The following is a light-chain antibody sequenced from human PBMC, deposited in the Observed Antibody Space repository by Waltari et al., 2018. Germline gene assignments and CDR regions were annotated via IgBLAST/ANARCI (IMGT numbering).Light chain of an antibody. Sequence: EIVLTQSPGTLSLSLGERATVSCRASQSVSRALAWYQQKPGQAPRHLSYGASTRATGIPDRFSGSGAGTDFSLTISRLEPDDVAVYYCQHYLRLPVTCGQGTTVEI. CDR1: QSVSRA. V-gene: IGKV3-20*01. CDR3: QHYLRLPVT. CDR2: GAS. J-gene: IGKJ1*01.